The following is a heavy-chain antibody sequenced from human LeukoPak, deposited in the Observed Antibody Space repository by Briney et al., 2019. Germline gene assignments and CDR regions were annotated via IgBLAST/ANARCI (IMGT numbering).Heavy chain of an antibody. CDR1: GYSFTNYD. J-gene: IGHJ4*02. D-gene: IGHD6-19*01. Sequence: ASVKVSCKASGYSFTNYDINWVRQATGQGLEWMGWMNPDSGKTGYAQKFQGRVTMTRSTSISTAYMELSSLRSEDTAMYYCARGRTPKVAGLEGYWGQGTQVTVSS. CDR2: MNPDSGKT. CDR3: ARGRTPKVAGLEGY. V-gene: IGHV1-8*01.